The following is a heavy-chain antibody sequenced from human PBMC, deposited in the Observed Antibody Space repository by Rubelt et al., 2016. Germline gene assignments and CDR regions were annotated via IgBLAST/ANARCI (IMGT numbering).Heavy chain of an antibody. J-gene: IGHJ5*02. CDR3: ARGPDILTGYGVFDP. Sequence: QVQLQQWGAGLLKPSETLSLTCAVYGGSFSGYYWSWIRQPPGKGLEWIGEINHSGSTNYNPSLKSRVTISVDTAKNQCSLKLSSVTAADTAVYYCARGPDILTGYGVFDPWGQGTLVTVSS. V-gene: IGHV4-34*01. D-gene: IGHD3-9*01. CDR1: GGSFSGYY. CDR2: INHSGST.